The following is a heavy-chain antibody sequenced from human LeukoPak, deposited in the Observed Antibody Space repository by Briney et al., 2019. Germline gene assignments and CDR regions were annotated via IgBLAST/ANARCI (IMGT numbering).Heavy chain of an antibody. V-gene: IGHV3-64*01. D-gene: IGHD6-13*01. J-gene: IGHJ4*02. CDR3: AKKVAAAGEAGVDY. CDR1: GFTFSSYA. Sequence: PGGSLRLSCAASGFTFSSYAMHWVRQAPGKGLEYVSAISSNGGSTYYANSVKGRFTISRDNSKNTLYLQMGSLRAEDTAVYYCAKKVAAAGEAGVDYWGQGTLVTVSS. CDR2: ISSNGGST.